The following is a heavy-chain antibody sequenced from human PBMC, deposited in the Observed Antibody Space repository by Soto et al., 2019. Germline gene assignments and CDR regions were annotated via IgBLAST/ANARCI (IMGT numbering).Heavy chain of an antibody. Sequence: SVKVSCKASGGTFSSYAISWVRQAPGQGLEWMGGIIPIFGTANYAQKFRGRVTITADKSTSTAYMELSSLRSEDTAVYYCARDPQWLPYYYYGMDVWGQGTTVTVSS. D-gene: IGHD5-18*01. CDR3: ARDPQWLPYYYYGMDV. J-gene: IGHJ6*02. V-gene: IGHV1-69*06. CDR1: GGTFSSYA. CDR2: IIPIFGTA.